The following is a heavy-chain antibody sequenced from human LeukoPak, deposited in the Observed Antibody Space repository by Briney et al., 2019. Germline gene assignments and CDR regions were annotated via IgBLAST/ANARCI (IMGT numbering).Heavy chain of an antibody. J-gene: IGHJ4*02. CDR1: GFTFSSNY. Sequence: GGSLRLSCAASGFTFSSNYMSWVRQAPGKGLMWVSQISTDGSQTFYADSVKGRFTISRDNAKNTLFLQMDSLRPEDTAVYYCVRSLRSADFWGQGTLVTVSS. CDR2: ISTDGSQT. CDR3: VRSLRSADF. V-gene: IGHV3-74*01.